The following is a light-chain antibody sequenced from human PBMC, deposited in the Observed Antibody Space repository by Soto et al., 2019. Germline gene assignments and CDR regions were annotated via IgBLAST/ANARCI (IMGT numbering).Light chain of an antibody. CDR1: QGISTS. CDR2: HAS. Sequence: DIQMTQSPSSLSASVGDRVTITCRASQGISTSLAWFQQKPGKVPKLLIYHASSLQSGVPSRFSGSGYGTDFTLTISSLQPEDVATYYCQKYDTVPAMFGQGPKVEIK. CDR3: QKYDTVPAM. V-gene: IGKV1-27*01. J-gene: IGKJ1*01.